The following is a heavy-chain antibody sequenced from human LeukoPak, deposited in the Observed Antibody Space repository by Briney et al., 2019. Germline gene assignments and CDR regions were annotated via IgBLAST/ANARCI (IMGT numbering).Heavy chain of an antibody. J-gene: IGHJ4*02. CDR1: GFTFSDYY. V-gene: IGHV3-11*01. D-gene: IGHD5-18*01. CDR3: AKAIQLWLQDVPLDY. CDR2: ISSSGSTI. Sequence: GGSLRLSCAASGFTFSDYYMSWIRQAPGKGLEWVSYISSSGSTIYYADSVKGRFTISRDNAKNSLYLQMNSLRAEDTAVYFCAKAIQLWLQDVPLDYWGQGTLVTVSS.